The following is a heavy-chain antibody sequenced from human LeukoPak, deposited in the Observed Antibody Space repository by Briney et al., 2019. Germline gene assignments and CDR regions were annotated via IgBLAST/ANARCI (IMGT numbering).Heavy chain of an antibody. D-gene: IGHD2-15*01. CDR3: AKEYCSGGSCYSIFDY. V-gene: IGHV3-9*01. J-gene: IGHJ4*02. Sequence: PGRSLRLSCAASGFTFDDYAMHWVRQAPGKGLEWVSGISWNSGSIGYADSVKGRFTISRDNAKNSLYLQMNSLRAEDTALYYCAKEYCSGGSCYSIFDYWGQGTLVTVSS. CDR2: ISWNSGSI. CDR1: GFTFDDYA.